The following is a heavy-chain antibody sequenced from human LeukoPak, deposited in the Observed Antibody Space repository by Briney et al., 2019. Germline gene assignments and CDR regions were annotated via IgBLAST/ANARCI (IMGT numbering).Heavy chain of an antibody. CDR3: ARGPPDCSSTSCYAFDAFDI. D-gene: IGHD2-2*01. J-gene: IGHJ3*02. Sequence: SETLSLTCAVYGGSFSGYYWSWIRQPPGKGLGWIASMYSSGTTYYNPSLKSRVTISVDTSKNRFSLKLSSVTAADTAVYYCARGPPDCSSTSCYAFDAFDIWGQGTMVTVSS. CDR2: MYSSGTT. CDR1: GGSFSGYY. V-gene: IGHV4-34*01.